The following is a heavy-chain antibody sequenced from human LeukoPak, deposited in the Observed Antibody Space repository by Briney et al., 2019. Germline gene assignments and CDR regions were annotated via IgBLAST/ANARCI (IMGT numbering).Heavy chain of an antibody. J-gene: IGHJ4*02. CDR1: GFTFSGYE. D-gene: IGHD6-13*01. CDR3: ARDRTWIAAAGLFDY. V-gene: IGHV3-48*03. CDR2: ISSSGSTI. Sequence: GGSLRLSCAASGFTFSGYEMNWVRQAPGKGLEWVSYISSSGSTIYYADSVKGRFTISRDNAKNSLYLQMNSLRAEDTAVYYCARDRTWIAAAGLFDYWGQGTLVTVSS.